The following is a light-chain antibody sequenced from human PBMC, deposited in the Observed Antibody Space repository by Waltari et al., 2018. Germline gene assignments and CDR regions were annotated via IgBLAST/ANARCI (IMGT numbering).Light chain of an antibody. J-gene: IGKJ5*01. V-gene: IGKV2-28*01. Sequence: DIVMTQSPLSLPVTPGEPASISCTSSQSLLHSNGYNYLDWYLQKPGQSPQLLIYLASKRASGVPDRFSGSVSGTDFTLKISRVEAEDVGVYYCMQALQTPDIFGQGTRLEIK. CDR3: MQALQTPDI. CDR1: QSLLHSNGYNY. CDR2: LAS.